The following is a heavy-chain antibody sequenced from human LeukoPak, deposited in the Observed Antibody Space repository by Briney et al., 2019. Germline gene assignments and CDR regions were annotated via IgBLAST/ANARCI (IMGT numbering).Heavy chain of an antibody. J-gene: IGHJ4*02. V-gene: IGHV3-7*01. CDR2: IKQDGNEK. Sequence: PGGSLRLSCAASGFTFDDYAMNWVRQAPGKGLEWVANIKQDGNEKYYVDSVKGRFTISRDNSKNSLDLQMNSLRAEDTAVYYCVRDTLGEGEDANYAVYYFDYWGQGTPVTVSS. D-gene: IGHD4/OR15-4a*01. CDR1: GFTFDDYA. CDR3: VRDTLGEGEDANYAVYYFDY.